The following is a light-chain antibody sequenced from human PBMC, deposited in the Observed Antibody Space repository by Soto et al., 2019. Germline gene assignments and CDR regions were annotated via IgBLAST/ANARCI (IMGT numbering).Light chain of an antibody. CDR2: AAS. J-gene: IGKJ4*01. Sequence: DIQMTQYPSSVSSSVGDRVTITCRASQPIRNWLAWYQQKPGKAPKLLISAASSLESGVTSRFSGSGSGTEFTLSISSLQPEDFAIYFCQQANSFPPTFGGGTTVDI. V-gene: IGKV1-12*01. CDR1: QPIRNW. CDR3: QQANSFPPT.